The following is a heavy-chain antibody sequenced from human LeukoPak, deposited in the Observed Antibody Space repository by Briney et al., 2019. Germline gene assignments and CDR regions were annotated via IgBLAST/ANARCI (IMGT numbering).Heavy chain of an antibody. CDR1: GGSISSSTYY. CDR3: ASDTSVWYRSTTNWYIYR. CDR2: ICYSGST. D-gene: IGHD6-19*01. Sequence: SETLTLTSTVSGGSISSSTYYWGWLRQPPGKGLEWLGSICYSGSTYYNNLLKRRVTISVDTSKNLFPQKQTSGTAADTAVYYCASDTSVWYRSTTNWYIYRCGRGTLATV. J-gene: IGHJ2*01. V-gene: IGHV4-39*01.